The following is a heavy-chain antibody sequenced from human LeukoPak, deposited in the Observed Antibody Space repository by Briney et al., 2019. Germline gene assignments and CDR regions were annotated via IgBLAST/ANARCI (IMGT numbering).Heavy chain of an antibody. CDR1: GGSISSYY. CDR3: ARSWDSGSYYFDY. CDR2: IYYSGST. D-gene: IGHD1-26*01. V-gene: IGHV4-39*07. J-gene: IGHJ4*02. Sequence: SETLSLTCTVSGGSISSYYWGWIRQPPGKGLEWIGSIYYSGSTYYNPSLKSRVTISVDTSKNQFSLKLSSVTAADTAVYYCARSWDSGSYYFDYWGQGTLVTVSS.